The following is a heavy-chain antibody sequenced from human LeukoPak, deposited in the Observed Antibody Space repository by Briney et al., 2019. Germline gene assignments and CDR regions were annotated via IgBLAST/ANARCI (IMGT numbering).Heavy chain of an antibody. D-gene: IGHD6-13*01. CDR2: IYHSGTT. Sequence: TLSLTFAVSGGSISRGGYSWNWIRQPPGKGLEWMEYIYHSGTTYYNPSPKSRVTISVDRSKNQFSLKLSSVTAADTAVYYCARDQSSSWYWFDPWGQGTLVTVSS. J-gene: IGHJ5*02. CDR3: ARDQSSSWYWFDP. CDR1: GGSISRGGYS. V-gene: IGHV4-30-2*01.